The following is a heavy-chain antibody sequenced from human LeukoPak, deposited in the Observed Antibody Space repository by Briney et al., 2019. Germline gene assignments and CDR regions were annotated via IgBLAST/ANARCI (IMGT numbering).Heavy chain of an antibody. CDR1: GFTFSSSW. CDR3: ARELYTRDGYNSYMDV. CDR2: IKQDGSEK. V-gene: IGHV3-7*01. Sequence: PGGSLRLSCAASGFTFSSSWMSWVRQAPGKGLEWVANIKQDGSEKYYVDSVKGRFTISRDNAMNSLSLQMNSLRAEDTAVYYCARELYTRDGYNSYMDVWGRGTTVTVSS. J-gene: IGHJ6*03. D-gene: IGHD5-24*01.